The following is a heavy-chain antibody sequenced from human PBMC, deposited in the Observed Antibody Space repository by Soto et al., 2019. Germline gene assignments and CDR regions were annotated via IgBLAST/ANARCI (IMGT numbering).Heavy chain of an antibody. CDR2: IYPGDSDT. Sequence: GESLKISCKGSGYSFTSYWIGWVRQMPGKGLEWMGIIYPGDSDTRYSPSFQGQVTISADKSISTAYLQWSSLKASDTAMYYCASALYYYDSSGYYQPYYGMDVCGQGTTVTVSS. CDR3: ASALYYYDSSGYYQPYYGMDV. J-gene: IGHJ6*02. V-gene: IGHV5-51*01. D-gene: IGHD3-22*01. CDR1: GYSFTSYW.